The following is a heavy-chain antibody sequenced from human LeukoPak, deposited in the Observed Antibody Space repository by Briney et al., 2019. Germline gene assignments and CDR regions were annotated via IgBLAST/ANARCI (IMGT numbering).Heavy chain of an antibody. D-gene: IGHD5-18*01. V-gene: IGHV3-23*01. CDR2: ISGSGGST. J-gene: IGHJ3*02. CDR1: GFTFRMNE. Sequence: GGSLRLSCVASGFTFRMNEMTWVRQAPGKGLEWVSAISGSGGSTYYADSVKGRFTISRDNSKNTLYLQMNSLRAEDTAVYYCAKGPPGYSYGHDAFDIWGQGTMVTVSS. CDR3: AKGPPGYSYGHDAFDI.